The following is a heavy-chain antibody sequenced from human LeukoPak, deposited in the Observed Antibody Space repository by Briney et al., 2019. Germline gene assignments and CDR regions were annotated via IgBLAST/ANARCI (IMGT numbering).Heavy chain of an antibody. D-gene: IGHD2-2*01. V-gene: IGHV4-39*01. J-gene: IGHJ4*02. CDR1: GGSISSSSYY. CDR3: ARHGDKDIVVVPAAPHFDY. Sequence: SETLSLTCTVSGGSISSSSYYWGWIRQPPGKGLEWIGEINHSGSTNYNPSLKSRVTISVDTSKNQFSLKLSSVTAADTAVYYCARHGDKDIVVVPAAPHFDYWGQGTLVTVSS. CDR2: INHSGST.